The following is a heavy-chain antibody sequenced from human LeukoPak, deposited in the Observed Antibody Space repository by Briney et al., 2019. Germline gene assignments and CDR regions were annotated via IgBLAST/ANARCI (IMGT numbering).Heavy chain of an antibody. J-gene: IGHJ3*02. Sequence: SETLSLTCAVYGGSFSGYYWSWIRQPPGKGLEWIGEINHSGSTNYNPSLKSRVTISVDTSKNQFSLKLSSVTAADTAVYYCARDRYYENAFDIWGQGTMVTVSS. CDR3: ARDRYYENAFDI. V-gene: IGHV4-34*01. CDR2: INHSGST. D-gene: IGHD3-22*01. CDR1: GGSFSGYY.